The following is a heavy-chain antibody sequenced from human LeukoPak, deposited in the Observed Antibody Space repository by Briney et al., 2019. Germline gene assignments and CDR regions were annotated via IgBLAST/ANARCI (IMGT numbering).Heavy chain of an antibody. CDR3: ARGVEPLAANTLAY. CDR1: GFTVITND. D-gene: IGHD1-14*01. Sequence: GGSLRLSCAASGFTVITNDMTWVRQAPGKGPEWVSVIYSNGNTKYADSVQGRFTISRDNSKNTLYLEMNSLSPDDTAVYYCARGVEPLAANTLAYWGQGNLVTVSS. V-gene: IGHV3-53*01. J-gene: IGHJ4*02. CDR2: IYSNGNT.